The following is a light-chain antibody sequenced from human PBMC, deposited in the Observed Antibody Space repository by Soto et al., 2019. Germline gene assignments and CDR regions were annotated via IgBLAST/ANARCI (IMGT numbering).Light chain of an antibody. V-gene: IGKV1-27*01. CDR1: QDINIY. J-gene: IGKJ4*01. Sequence: DIQMTQSPSSLSASVGDRVTITCRAGQDINIYLAWYQQKPGKVPQLLISAASTLQSGVPSRFSGSGSGTDFTLTISSLQPEDVATYYWQKYDGAPLTFGGGTKVEIK. CDR3: QKYDGAPLT. CDR2: AAS.